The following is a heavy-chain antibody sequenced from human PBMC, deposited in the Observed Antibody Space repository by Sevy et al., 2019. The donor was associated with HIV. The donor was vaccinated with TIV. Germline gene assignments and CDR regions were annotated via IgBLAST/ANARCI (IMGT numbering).Heavy chain of an antibody. Sequence: SETLSLTCTVSGGSISSGGYYWTWIRQHPGKGLEWIGYIYYSGTTNYHPSLKSRVSMSVDTSKNQFFLKLSSVTAADTAVYYCAGGWGYFGSGSYYWFDPWGQGTLVTVSS. V-gene: IGHV4-31*03. CDR1: GGSISSGGYY. CDR2: IYYSGTT. CDR3: AGGWGYFGSGSYYWFDP. D-gene: IGHD3-10*01. J-gene: IGHJ5*02.